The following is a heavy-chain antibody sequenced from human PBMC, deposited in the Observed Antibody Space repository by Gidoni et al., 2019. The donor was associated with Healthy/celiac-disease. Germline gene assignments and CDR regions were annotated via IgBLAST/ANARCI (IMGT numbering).Heavy chain of an antibody. Sequence: QITLKESGPTLVKPTQTLTLTCTFSGFSLSTSGVGVGWIRQPPGKALEWLALIYWDDDKRYSPSLKSRLTITKDTSKNQVVLTMTNMDPVDTATYYCAHRLYIAVAGTSFFDYWGQGTLVTVSS. CDR1: GFSLSTSGVG. CDR2: IYWDDDK. D-gene: IGHD6-19*01. V-gene: IGHV2-5*02. CDR3: AHRLYIAVAGTSFFDY. J-gene: IGHJ4*02.